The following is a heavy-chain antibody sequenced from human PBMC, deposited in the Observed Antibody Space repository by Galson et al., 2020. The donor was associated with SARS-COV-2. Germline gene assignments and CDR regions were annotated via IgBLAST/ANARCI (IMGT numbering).Heavy chain of an antibody. CDR3: ARCGKILQADYYYGRDV. CDR2: INWNGGRP. Sequence: GGSLRLSCTASGFTFDDYGMSWVRQAPGKGLEWVSGINWNGGRPGYADPVKGRFTISRDNAKNSRYLQMNSLRAEDTALYYCARCGKILQADYYYGRDVWGQGTTVTVSS. J-gene: IGHJ6*02. CDR1: GFTFDDYG. V-gene: IGHV3-20*04.